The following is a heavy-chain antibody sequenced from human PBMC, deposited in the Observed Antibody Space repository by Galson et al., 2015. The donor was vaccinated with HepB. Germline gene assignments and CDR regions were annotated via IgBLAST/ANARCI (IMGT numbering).Heavy chain of an antibody. D-gene: IGHD3/OR15-3a*01. V-gene: IGHV3-9*01. Sequence: SLRLSCAASGFTFDDFAMHWVRQAPGKGLEWVSSISWNGGSIGYADSVKGRFTVSRDNAKNSLYLQMHSLRGEDTALYYCAKGLDSTVARPFDYWGQGTLVTVSS. CDR3: AKGLDSTVARPFDY. CDR2: ISWNGGSI. J-gene: IGHJ4*02. CDR1: GFTFDDFA.